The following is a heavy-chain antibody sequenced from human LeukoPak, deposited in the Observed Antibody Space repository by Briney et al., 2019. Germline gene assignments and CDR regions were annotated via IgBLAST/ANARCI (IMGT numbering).Heavy chain of an antibody. Sequence: GGSLRLSCAASGFTVSSNYMSWVHQAPGKGLEWVSVIYSGGSTHYADSVKGRFTISRDNSKNTLYLQMNSLRAEDTAVYYCARELYYYDSSGFDYWGQGTLVTVSS. CDR1: GFTVSSNY. CDR2: IYSGGST. V-gene: IGHV3-66*02. CDR3: ARELYYYDSSGFDY. J-gene: IGHJ4*02. D-gene: IGHD3-22*01.